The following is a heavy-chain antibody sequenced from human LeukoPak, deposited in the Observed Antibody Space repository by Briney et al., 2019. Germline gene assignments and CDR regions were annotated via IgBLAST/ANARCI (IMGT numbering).Heavy chain of an antibody. J-gene: IGHJ4*02. Sequence: GGSLRLSCAASGFTFSSYTMHWVRQAPGKGLEYVSAITTNGGRTYYANSFKGRFTISRDNSKSTLYLQMGSLRTEDMAVYYCARGRLVVTALDYWGQGTLVTVSS. CDR1: GFTFSSYT. D-gene: IGHD2-21*02. V-gene: IGHV3-64*01. CDR2: ITTNGGRT. CDR3: ARGRLVVTALDY.